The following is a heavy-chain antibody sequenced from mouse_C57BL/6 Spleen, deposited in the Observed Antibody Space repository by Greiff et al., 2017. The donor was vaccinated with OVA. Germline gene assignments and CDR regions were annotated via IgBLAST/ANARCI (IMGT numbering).Heavy chain of an antibody. Sequence: EVMLVESGGGLVKPGGSLKLSCAASGFTFSSYTMSWVRQTPEKRLEWVATISGGGGNTYYPDSVKGRFTISRDNAKNTLYLQMSSLRSEDTALYYCARQHNFDYWGQGTTLTVSS. CDR1: GFTFSSYT. CDR2: ISGGGGNT. V-gene: IGHV5-9*01. CDR3: ARQHNFDY. D-gene: IGHD3-1*01. J-gene: IGHJ2*01.